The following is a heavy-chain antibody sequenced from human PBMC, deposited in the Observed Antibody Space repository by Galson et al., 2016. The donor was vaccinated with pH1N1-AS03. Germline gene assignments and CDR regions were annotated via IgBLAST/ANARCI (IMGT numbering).Heavy chain of an antibody. V-gene: IGHV1-3*01. CDR3: ARDSWFSTYTLDY. D-gene: IGHD6-13*01. CDR2: IRGGSGNT. Sequence: SVKVSCKASGYTFTGHALHWVRQAPGQRLEWMGWIRGGSGNTKYSQTFQGRVTIAWDTSASTAYMEVSSLTSEDTAVYYCARDSWFSTYTLDYWGQGTLATVSS. CDR1: GYTFTGHA. J-gene: IGHJ4*02.